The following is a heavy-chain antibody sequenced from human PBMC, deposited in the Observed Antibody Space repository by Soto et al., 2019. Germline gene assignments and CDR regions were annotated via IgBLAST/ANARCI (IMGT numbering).Heavy chain of an antibody. CDR1: GYSFTSYW. CDR3: ARIGAAYYYYYGMDV. Sequence: PGESLKISCKGSGYSFTSYWISWVRQMPGKGLEWMGRIDPSDSYTNYSPSFQGHVTISADKSISTAYLQWSSLKASDAAMYYCARIGAAYYYYYGMDVWGQGTTVTVSS. D-gene: IGHD6-13*01. V-gene: IGHV5-10-1*01. J-gene: IGHJ6*02. CDR2: IDPSDSYT.